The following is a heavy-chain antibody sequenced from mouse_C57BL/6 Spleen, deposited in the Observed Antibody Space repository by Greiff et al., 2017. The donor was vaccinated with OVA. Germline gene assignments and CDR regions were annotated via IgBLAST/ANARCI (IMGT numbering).Heavy chain of an antibody. CDR3: ARYGATVADY. CDR2: IYPGDGDT. D-gene: IGHD1-1*01. J-gene: IGHJ2*01. CDR1: GYAFSSSW. V-gene: IGHV1-82*01. Sequence: QVQLKQSGPELVKPGASVKISCKASGYAFSSSWMNWVKQRPGKGLEWIGRIYPGDGDTNYNGKFKGKATLTADKSSSTAYMQLSSLTSEDSAVYFCARYGATVADYWGKGTTLTVSS.